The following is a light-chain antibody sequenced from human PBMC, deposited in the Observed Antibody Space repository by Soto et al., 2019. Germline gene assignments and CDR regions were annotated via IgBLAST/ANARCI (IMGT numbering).Light chain of an antibody. CDR1: SSNIGNNA. CDR2: YDD. J-gene: IGLJ3*02. Sequence: QSVLTQPPSVSEAPRQRVTISCSGSSSNIGNNAVNWYQRLPGKAPKLLIYYDDLLPSGVSDRFSGSKSGTSASLAISGLQSEDEADYYCVAWNDSLNGRVFGGGTKLTVL. V-gene: IGLV1-36*01. CDR3: VAWNDSLNGRV.